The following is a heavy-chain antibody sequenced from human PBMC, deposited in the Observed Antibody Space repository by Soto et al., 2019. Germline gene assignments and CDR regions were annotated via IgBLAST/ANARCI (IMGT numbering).Heavy chain of an antibody. V-gene: IGHV3-74*01. Sequence: PGGSLRLSCVASGFSFSRYWMHWVRQAPGKGLEWVSRIKSDGTSTSCADSVKGRFTISRDNAKNTLYLQMDNLRAEDTAVYYCAREGLDTAGFFDIWGQGTMVT. J-gene: IGHJ3*02. CDR1: GFSFSRYW. CDR2: IKSDGTST. D-gene: IGHD6-13*01. CDR3: AREGLDTAGFFDI.